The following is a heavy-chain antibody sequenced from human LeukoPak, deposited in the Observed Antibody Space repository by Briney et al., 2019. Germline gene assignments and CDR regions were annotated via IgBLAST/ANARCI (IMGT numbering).Heavy chain of an antibody. CDR3: AREPRITIFGVVISYMDV. V-gene: IGHV4-61*02. J-gene: IGHJ6*03. D-gene: IGHD3-3*01. CDR2: IYTSGST. CDR1: GGSISSGSYY. Sequence: SETLSLTCTVSGGSISSGSYYWSWIRQPAGKGLEWIGSIYTSGSTNYNPSLKSRVTISVDTSKNQFSLKLSSVTAADTAVYYCAREPRITIFGVVISYMDVWGKGTTVTVSS.